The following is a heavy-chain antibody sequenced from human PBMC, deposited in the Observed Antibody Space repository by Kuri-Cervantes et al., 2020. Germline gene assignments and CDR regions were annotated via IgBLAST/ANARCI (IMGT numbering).Heavy chain of an antibody. CDR1: GGSFSGYY. CDR2: INHSGST. Sequence: LRLSCSVYGGSFSGYYWSWIRQPPGKGLEWIGEINHSGSTNYNPSLKSRVTISVDTSKNQFSLKLSSVTAAATAVYYCARGPLSSGLRVGRVFYYWGQGTLVTVSS. J-gene: IGHJ4*02. CDR3: ARGPLSSGLRVGRVFYY. V-gene: IGHV4-34*01. D-gene: IGHD3-16*01.